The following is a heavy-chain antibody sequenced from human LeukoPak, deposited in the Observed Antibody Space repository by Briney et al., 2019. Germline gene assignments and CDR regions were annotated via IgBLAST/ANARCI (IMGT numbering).Heavy chain of an antibody. CDR3: AFGAYSVGYYGMDV. D-gene: IGHD3-3*01. CDR1: GYTFTSYG. J-gene: IGHJ6*02. Sequence: GASVKVSCKASGYTFTSYGISWVRQAPGQGLEWMGWISAYNGNTNYAQKLQGRVTMTTDTSTSTAYMELRSLRSDDTAVYYCAFGAYSVGYYGMDVWGQGTTVTVSS. CDR2: ISAYNGNT. V-gene: IGHV1-18*01.